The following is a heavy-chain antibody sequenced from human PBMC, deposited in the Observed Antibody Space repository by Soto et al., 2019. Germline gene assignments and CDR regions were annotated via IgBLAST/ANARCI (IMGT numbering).Heavy chain of an antibody. Sequence: GGSLRLSCAASGFIFTNYAMNWVRQAPAKGLEWVSLIGGRGNSAYYADSVQGRFTISRDNSKNTLSLQMSSLTADDTAIYYCVREGRGYFDFWGRGTMVTVSS. CDR2: IGGRGNSA. CDR1: GFIFTNYA. CDR3: VREGRGYFDF. V-gene: IGHV3-23*01. J-gene: IGHJ3*01. D-gene: IGHD5-12*01.